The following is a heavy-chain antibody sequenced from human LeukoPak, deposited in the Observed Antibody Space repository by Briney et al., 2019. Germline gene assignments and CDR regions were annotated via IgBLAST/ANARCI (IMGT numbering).Heavy chain of an antibody. CDR2: ISWNSGSI. CDR3: AKLGSNWNYSPSAFDI. J-gene: IGHJ3*02. CDR1: GFTFDDYA. D-gene: IGHD1-7*01. V-gene: IGHV3-9*01. Sequence: GRSLRLSCAASGFTFDDYAMHWVRQAPGKGLVWVSGISWNSGSIGYADSVKGRFTVSRDNAKNSLYLQMNSLRAEDTALYYCAKLGSNWNYSPSAFDIWGQGTMVTVSS.